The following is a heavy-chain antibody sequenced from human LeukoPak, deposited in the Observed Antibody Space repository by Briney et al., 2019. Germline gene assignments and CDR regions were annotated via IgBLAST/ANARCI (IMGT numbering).Heavy chain of an antibody. V-gene: IGHV4-61*01. CDR2: IYYSGST. Sequence: PSETLSLTCTVSGGSVSSSSYYWSWIRQPPGKGLEWIGYIYYSGSTNYNPPLKSRVTISVDTSKNQFSLKLSSVTAADTAVYYCARMYYYGSGSYYTLIDYWGQGTLVTVSS. CDR1: GGSVSSSSYY. D-gene: IGHD3-10*01. CDR3: ARMYYYGSGSYYTLIDY. J-gene: IGHJ4*02.